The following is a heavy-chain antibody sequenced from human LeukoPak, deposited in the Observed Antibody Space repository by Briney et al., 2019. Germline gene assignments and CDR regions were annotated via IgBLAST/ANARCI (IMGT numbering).Heavy chain of an antibody. V-gene: IGHV3-53*01. Sequence: GGSLRLSCAASGITVSTSYMSWVRQAPGKGLEWVSVIYSSGNTLYADSVRGRFTISRDNSNNTLHLQMNSLRAEDTAVYYCARVMRSGSPFDYWGQGTLVTVSS. CDR3: ARVMRSGSPFDY. CDR1: GITVSTSY. D-gene: IGHD1-26*01. J-gene: IGHJ4*02. CDR2: IYSSGNT.